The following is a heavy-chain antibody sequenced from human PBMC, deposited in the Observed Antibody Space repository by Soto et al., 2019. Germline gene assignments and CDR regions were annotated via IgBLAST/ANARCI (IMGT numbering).Heavy chain of an antibody. Sequence: SETLSLTCDVSGDTISTGGYTWAWIRQPPGKALEWIGHTYHSGNPYYNPSLKSRVTISVDKSKNQFSLKLSSVTAADTAVYYCARSPDSSGYYPRWYYYGMDVWGQGTTVTVSS. CDR1: GDTISTGGYT. CDR3: ARSPDSSGYYPRWYYYGMDV. CDR2: TYHSGNP. V-gene: IGHV4-30-2*01. D-gene: IGHD3-22*01. J-gene: IGHJ6*02.